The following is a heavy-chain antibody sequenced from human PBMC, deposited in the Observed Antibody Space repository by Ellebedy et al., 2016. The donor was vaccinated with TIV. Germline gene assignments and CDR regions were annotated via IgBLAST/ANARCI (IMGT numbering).Heavy chain of an antibody. J-gene: IGHJ4*02. V-gene: IGHV3-7*01. Sequence: GESLKISCAAWGFSFSNFLMSWVRQAPGKGLEWVAHIKTDGSETYYVDSVKGRFTISRENAKNALFLQMDGLRVDDSAVYYCVGFGVFNLWGQGAPVTVSS. CDR1: GFSFSNFL. D-gene: IGHD3-3*01. CDR3: VGFGVFNL. CDR2: IKTDGSET.